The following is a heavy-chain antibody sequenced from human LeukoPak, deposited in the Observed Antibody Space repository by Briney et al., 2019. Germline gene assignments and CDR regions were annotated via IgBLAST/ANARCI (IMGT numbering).Heavy chain of an antibody. J-gene: IGHJ5*02. CDR1: GFTFSSYA. CDR3: AREAGMAFDP. CDR2: ISYDGSNK. D-gene: IGHD2-8*01. V-gene: IGHV3-30-3*01. Sequence: PGRSLRLSCAASGFTFSSYAMHWVRQAPGKGLEWVAVISYDGSNKYYADSVKGRFTISRDNSKNTLYLQMNSLRAEDTAVYYCAREAGMAFDPWGQGTLVTVSS.